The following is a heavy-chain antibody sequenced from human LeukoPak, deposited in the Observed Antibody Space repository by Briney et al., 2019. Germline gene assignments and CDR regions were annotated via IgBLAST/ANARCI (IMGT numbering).Heavy chain of an antibody. J-gene: IGHJ3*01. CDR3: ARNPYDFWSGRDAADF. V-gene: IGHV4-38-2*02. D-gene: IGHD3-3*01. Sequence: SETLSLTCTVSGYSISSGYYWSWIRQPPGKGLEWIGEINHSGSTNYNPSLKSRVTISVDTSKNQFSLKLSSVTAADTAVYYCARNPYDFWSGRDAADFWGQGTMVTVSS. CDR1: GYSISSGYY. CDR2: INHSGST.